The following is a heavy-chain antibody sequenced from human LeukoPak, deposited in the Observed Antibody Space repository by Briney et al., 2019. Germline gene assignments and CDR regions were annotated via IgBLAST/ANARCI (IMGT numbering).Heavy chain of an antibody. CDR2: ISGSGGST. J-gene: IGHJ3*02. Sequence: GGSLRLSCAASGFTFSSYAMSWVRQAPGKGLEWVSAISGSGGSTYYADSVKGRFTISRDDSKNTLYLQMNSLRAEDTAVYYCAAGSNRRRVTQGFDIWGQGTMVTVSS. CDR3: AAGSNRRRVTQGFDI. V-gene: IGHV3-23*01. CDR1: GFTFSSYA. D-gene: IGHD5-18*01.